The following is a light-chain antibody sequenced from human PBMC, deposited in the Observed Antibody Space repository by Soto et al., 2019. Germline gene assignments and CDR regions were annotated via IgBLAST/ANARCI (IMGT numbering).Light chain of an antibody. CDR1: QSVNTY. V-gene: IGKV3-11*01. J-gene: IGKJ2*01. CDR2: DAS. CDR3: QRRGDWPLYT. Sequence: EIVLTQSPATLSLSPGERATLSCRASQSVNTYLAWYQQKPGQAPRVLIYDASDRATGIPARFSGSGSGTDFTLTISRLEPEDSAVYYCQRRGDWPLYTFGQGTKLEIK.